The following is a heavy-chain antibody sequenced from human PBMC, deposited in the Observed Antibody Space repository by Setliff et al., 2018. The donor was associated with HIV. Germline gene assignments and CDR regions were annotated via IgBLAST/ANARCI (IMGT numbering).Heavy chain of an antibody. CDR2: VSQSGST. J-gene: IGHJ5*02. V-gene: IGHV4-34*01. CDR1: GGSFSAYY. D-gene: IGHD2-21*01. CDR3: ARVPVAGANWFDP. Sequence: SETLSLTCAVYGGSFSAYYWSWIRQPPGKGLEWIGSVSQSGSTYYNPSLKSRITISVDRSKNLFSLKLISVTAADQGVYYCARVPVAGANWFDPWGLGTLVTVSS.